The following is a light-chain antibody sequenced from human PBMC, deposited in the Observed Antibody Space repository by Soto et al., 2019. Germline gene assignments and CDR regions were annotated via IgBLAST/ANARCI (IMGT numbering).Light chain of an antibody. Sequence: SYELTQPPSVSVAPGKTARIPCGGNDIGTKSVHWYLQKPGQAPVLVIYYDGDRHSGVTERFSGSNSENTATLTISRVEAGDEADYYCQVWDSTSDHVVFGGGNKLPVL. CDR2: YDG. J-gene: IGLJ2*01. CDR3: QVWDSTSDHVV. V-gene: IGLV3-21*04. CDR1: DIGTKS.